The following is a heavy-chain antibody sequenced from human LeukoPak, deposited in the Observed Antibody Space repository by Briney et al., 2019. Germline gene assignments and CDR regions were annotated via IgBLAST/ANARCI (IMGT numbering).Heavy chain of an antibody. CDR1: GFTFSSYA. D-gene: IGHD3-9*01. J-gene: IGHJ4*02. Sequence: PGGSLRLSCSASGFTFSSYAMHWVRQAPGKGLEYVSAISGNGGSTYYADSVKGRFTISRDNSKNTLYLQMSSLRAEDTAVYYCAKDRSDILTGPGSNWGQGTLVTVSS. CDR2: ISGNGGST. V-gene: IGHV3-64D*06. CDR3: AKDRSDILTGPGSN.